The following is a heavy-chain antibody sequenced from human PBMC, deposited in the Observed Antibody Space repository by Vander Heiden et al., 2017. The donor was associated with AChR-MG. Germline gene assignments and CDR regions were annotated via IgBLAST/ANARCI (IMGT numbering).Heavy chain of an antibody. Sequence: EVQLVASGGGLVQPGGSLRPSCAASGFTCSNYWTSWVSQGPGKGLEWVANIKQEGSDKYYVDSVKGRFTISRDNAKNSLYLQMNSLRAEDSAVYYCARVWGTVVPVAMSYFYYRMDVWGQGTTVTVSS. CDR2: IKQEGSDK. CDR1: GFTCSNYW. D-gene: IGHD2-2*01. V-gene: IGHV3-7*01. J-gene: IGHJ6*02. CDR3: ARVWGTVVPVAMSYFYYRMDV.